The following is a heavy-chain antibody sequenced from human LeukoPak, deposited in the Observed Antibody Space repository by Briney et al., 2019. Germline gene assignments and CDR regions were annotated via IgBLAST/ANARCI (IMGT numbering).Heavy chain of an antibody. D-gene: IGHD3-10*01. CDR3: AKDLTTMVRGVIMGFDY. CDR1: GFTFSNFA. J-gene: IGHJ4*02. CDR2: ISYDGSNK. V-gene: IGHV3-30-3*01. Sequence: GGSLRLSCAASGFTFSNFAMHWVRQAPGKGLDWVAVISYDGSNKYYADSVEGRFTISRDNSKNTLYLQMNSLRAEDTAVYYSAKDLTTMVRGVIMGFDYWGQGTLVTVSS.